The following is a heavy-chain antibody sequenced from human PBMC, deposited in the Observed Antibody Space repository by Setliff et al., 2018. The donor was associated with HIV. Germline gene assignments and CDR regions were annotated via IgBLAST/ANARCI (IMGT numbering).Heavy chain of an antibody. CDR3: TTAVAQNWYGSGNENY. J-gene: IGHJ4*02. CDR1: GFAFSSHQ. CDR2: IKSKTDGETE. V-gene: IGHV3-15*01. D-gene: IGHD3-10*01. Sequence: GGSLRLSCAASGFAFSSHQMSWVRQAPGKGLEWVGRIKSKTDGETEDYAAPVKGRFTISRADSRSKLYLQMNSLITEDTALYYCTTAVAQNWYGSGNENYWGQGTLVTVSS.